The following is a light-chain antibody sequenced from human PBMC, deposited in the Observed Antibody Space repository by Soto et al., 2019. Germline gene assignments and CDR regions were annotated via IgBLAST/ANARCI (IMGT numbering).Light chain of an antibody. CDR3: QSYDSSPSVL. CDR1: SSNIGAGYD. V-gene: IGLV1-40*01. Sequence: QSVLTQPPSVSGAPGQRVTISCTGSSSNIGAGYDVHWYKQLPGTAPKLLIYNNINRPSGIPDRFSGSKSGTSASLAITGLQAEDEADYYCQSYDSSPSVLFGGGTKLTVL. J-gene: IGLJ3*02. CDR2: NNI.